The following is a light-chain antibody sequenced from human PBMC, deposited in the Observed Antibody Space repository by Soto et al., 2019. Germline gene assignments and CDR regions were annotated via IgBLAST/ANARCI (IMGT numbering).Light chain of an antibody. J-gene: IGKJ1*01. Sequence: EIVMTQSPGTLSVSPGERATLSCRASQSVGGNLAWYQQKPGQAPRLLIYGPSIRATGIPARFSGSGSGTEFTLTISSLQSEDFAVYYCQQYNNWTRTFGQGTKVEVK. CDR1: QSVGGN. CDR3: QQYNNWTRT. V-gene: IGKV3-15*01. CDR2: GPS.